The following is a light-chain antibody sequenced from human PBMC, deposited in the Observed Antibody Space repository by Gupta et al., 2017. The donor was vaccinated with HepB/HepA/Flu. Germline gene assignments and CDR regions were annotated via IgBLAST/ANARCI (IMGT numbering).Light chain of an antibody. V-gene: IGLV2-8*01. CDR2: EGT. J-gene: IGLJ3*02. Sequence: QSALTQPPSASGSSGPSVTISFTGTSSDVSGYKYVSWYQQHPGKAPKLIMYEGTKRPSGVPDRFSGSNYGNTDSPTLSGRQGEYEADDDCNSYAGSKNPYWVFGGGTKLTVL. CDR1: SSDVSGYKY. CDR3: NSYAGSKNPYWV.